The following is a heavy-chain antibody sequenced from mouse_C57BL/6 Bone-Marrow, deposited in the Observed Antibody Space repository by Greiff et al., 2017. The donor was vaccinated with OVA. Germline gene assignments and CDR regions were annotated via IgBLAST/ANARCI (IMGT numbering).Heavy chain of an antibody. CDR2: IDPTSGGT. CDR1: GYTFTSYW. Sequence: QVHVKQPGAELVKPGASVKLSCKASGYTFTSYWMHWVKQRPGRGLEWIGRIDPTSGGTNYNEKFKSKATLTVVKPSSTAYMQLSSLTSEDSAVYYCAKRAYYYGPDYYDMDYWGQGTSVTVSS. D-gene: IGHD1-1*01. CDR3: AKRAYYYGPDYYDMDY. J-gene: IGHJ4*01. V-gene: IGHV1-72*01.